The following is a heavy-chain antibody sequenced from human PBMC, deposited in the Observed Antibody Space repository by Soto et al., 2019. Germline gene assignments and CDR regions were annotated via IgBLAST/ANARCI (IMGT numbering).Heavy chain of an antibody. CDR3: ARKDYYGSGIYYFDS. CDR1: GYTFTRYP. CDR2: LNPANGDT. D-gene: IGHD3-10*01. Sequence: QVQLVQSGPEVMKPGASVKLSCEASGYTFTRYPIHWVRQAPGPGLEWMGWLNPANGDTGYSQNFQGRVTITRDTSASTAYMEMNSLRSEDTAVYYCARKDYYGSGIYYFDSWGQGTQVTVSS. V-gene: IGHV1-3*01. J-gene: IGHJ4*02.